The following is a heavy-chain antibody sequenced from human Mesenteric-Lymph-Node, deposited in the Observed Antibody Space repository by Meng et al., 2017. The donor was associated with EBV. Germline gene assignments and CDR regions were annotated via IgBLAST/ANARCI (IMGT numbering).Heavy chain of an antibody. CDR2: IKPSVGST. CDR3: AKEATYSSSWYRWFDP. D-gene: IGHD6-13*01. Sequence: QGQLVQVGSEVRKPGATVTLSCKSSGYSFTTYNIHWGRQAPGQGLQWMGLIKPSVGSTTYAQRFQGRVTMTRDTSTSTVYMELSSLRSDDTAVYYRAKEATYSSSWYRWFDPWGQGTLVTVSS. J-gene: IGHJ5*02. V-gene: IGHV1-46*01. CDR1: GYSFTTYN.